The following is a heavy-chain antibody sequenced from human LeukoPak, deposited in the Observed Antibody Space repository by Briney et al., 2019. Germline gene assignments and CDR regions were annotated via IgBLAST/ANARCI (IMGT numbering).Heavy chain of an antibody. J-gene: IGHJ4*02. D-gene: IGHD2-8*01. V-gene: IGHV3-30-3*01. CDR1: GFTFSSYA. CDR2: ISYDGSNK. CDR3: ARFSVIMGSDH. Sequence: PGGSLRLSCAASGFTFSSYAMHWIRQAPGKGLEWVAVISYDGSNKYYADSVKGRFTISRDNSKNTLYLQMNSLRAEDTAVYYCARFSVIMGSDHWGQGTLVTVSS.